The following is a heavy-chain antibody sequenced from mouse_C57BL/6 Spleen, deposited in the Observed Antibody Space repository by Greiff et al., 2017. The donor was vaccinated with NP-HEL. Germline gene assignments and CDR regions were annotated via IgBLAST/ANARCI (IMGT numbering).Heavy chain of an antibody. J-gene: IGHJ2*01. D-gene: IGHD2-2*01. Sequence: EVKLMESGPGLVKPSQSLSLTCSVTGYSITSGYYWNWIRQFPGNKLEWMGYISYDGSNNYNPSLKNRISITRDTSKNQFFLKLNSVTTEDTATYYCARYGYGGDFDYWGQGTTLTVSS. CDR1: GYSITSGYY. CDR3: ARYGYGGDFDY. V-gene: IGHV3-6*01. CDR2: ISYDGSN.